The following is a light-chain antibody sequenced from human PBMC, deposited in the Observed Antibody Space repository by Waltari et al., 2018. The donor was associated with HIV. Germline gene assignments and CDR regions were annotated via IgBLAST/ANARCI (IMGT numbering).Light chain of an antibody. Sequence: QSALTQAASVSGSPGQSITISCTGSSSAVGGYNYVSWYQQYPGKAPKLIIYEVYHRPSGVSNRFSGSKSGNTASLTISGLQAEDEADYYCSSYTTSSTVLFGGGTKLTVL. J-gene: IGLJ3*02. V-gene: IGLV2-14*01. CDR3: SSYTTSSTVL. CDR1: SSAVGGYNY. CDR2: EVY.